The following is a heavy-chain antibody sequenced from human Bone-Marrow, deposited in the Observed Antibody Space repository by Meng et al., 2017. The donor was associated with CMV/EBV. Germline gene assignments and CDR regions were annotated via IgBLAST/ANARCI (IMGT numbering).Heavy chain of an antibody. Sequence: VRRQESGTGLVKPSQPLTLPCTVSGGSNSSGDYYWSWIRQPPGKGLEWIGYIYYSGSTYYNPSLKSRVTISVDTSKNQFSLKLSSVTAADTAVYYCARDMGSSGYYGNNWFDPWGQGTLVTVSS. CDR2: IYYSGST. CDR1: GGSNSSGDYY. V-gene: IGHV4-30-4*08. J-gene: IGHJ5*02. CDR3: ARDMGSSGYYGNNWFDP. D-gene: IGHD3-22*01.